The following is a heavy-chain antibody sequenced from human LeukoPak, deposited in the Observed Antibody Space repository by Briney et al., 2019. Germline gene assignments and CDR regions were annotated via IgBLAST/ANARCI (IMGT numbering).Heavy chain of an antibody. J-gene: IGHJ5*02. D-gene: IGHD5-12*01. Sequence: ASVKVSCKASGGTFSSYAINWVRQAPGQGLDWMGNINPYSGVTHYAQNFQGRVSLTRDTSINTAYMELTRLTYDDTAVYYCARGGWVGVATMGLWFDPWGQGTLVTVSS. V-gene: IGHV1-2*02. CDR1: GGTFSSYA. CDR3: ARGGWVGVATMGLWFDP. CDR2: INPYSGVT.